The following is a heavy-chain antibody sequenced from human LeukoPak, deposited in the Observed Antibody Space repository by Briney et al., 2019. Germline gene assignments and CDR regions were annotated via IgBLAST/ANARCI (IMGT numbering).Heavy chain of an antibody. J-gene: IGHJ2*01. V-gene: IGHV4-59*08. CDR1: GGSVSNYY. D-gene: IGHD3-10*01. Sequence: SETLSLTCTVSGGSVSNYYWGWIRQPPGKGLEWIAYIHYNGITNYNPSLKSRVTISVDTSKNQFSLKLSSVTAADTAVYYCARHITGSGSAFDLWGRGTLVTVS. CDR2: IHYNGIT. CDR3: ARHITGSGSAFDL.